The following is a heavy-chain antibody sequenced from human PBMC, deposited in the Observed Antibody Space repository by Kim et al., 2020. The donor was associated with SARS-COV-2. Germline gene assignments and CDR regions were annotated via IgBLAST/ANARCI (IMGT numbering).Heavy chain of an antibody. CDR3: ARAGGVGTGDY. CDR2: K. J-gene: IGHJ4*02. Sequence: KFYGGSVEGRFTISRDNAKNSVYLQMSGLRDDDTSTYFCARAGGVGTGDYWGQGILVTVSS. V-gene: IGHV3-7*04. D-gene: IGHD1-7*01.